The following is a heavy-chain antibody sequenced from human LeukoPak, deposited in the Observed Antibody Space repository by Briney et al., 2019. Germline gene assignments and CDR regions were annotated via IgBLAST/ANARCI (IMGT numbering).Heavy chain of an antibody. J-gene: IGHJ5*02. CDR1: GGTFSSYA. CDR3: AREPHVSSGSFNWFDP. CDR2: ISAYNGNT. Sequence: GSSVKVSCKASGGTFSSYAISWVRQAPGQGLEWMGWISAYNGNTNYAQKLQGRVTMTTDTSTSTAYMELRSLRSDDTAVYYCAREPHVSSGSFNWFDPWGQGTLVTASS. V-gene: IGHV1-18*01. D-gene: IGHD3-10*01.